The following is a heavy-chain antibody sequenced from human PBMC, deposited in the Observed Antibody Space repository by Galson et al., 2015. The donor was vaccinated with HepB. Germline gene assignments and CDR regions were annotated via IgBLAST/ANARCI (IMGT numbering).Heavy chain of an antibody. CDR3: AREDNWNYWVY. V-gene: IGHV3-30*03. Sequence: SLRLSCAASGFTFANYGLHWVRQAPGKGLEWVAIISYDGSDKKYADSVKGRFTVSRDNSKITLYLQVHSVRTEDTAVYYCAREDNWNYWVYWGQGTLVTVSS. CDR1: GFTFANYG. CDR2: ISYDGSDK. J-gene: IGHJ4*02. D-gene: IGHD1-7*01.